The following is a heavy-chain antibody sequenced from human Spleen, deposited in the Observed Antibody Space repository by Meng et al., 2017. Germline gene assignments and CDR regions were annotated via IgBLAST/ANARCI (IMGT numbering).Heavy chain of an antibody. D-gene: IGHD3-16*01. V-gene: IGHV3-33*01. CDR1: GFPFRNHG. J-gene: IGHJ4*02. CDR2: IWYDGSSS. CDR3: ARSPIDKYDLSALPLDY. Sequence: GGSLRLSCAASGFPFRNHGMHWVRQAPGKGLEWVAVIWYDGSSSYYVDSVRGRFTISRDNSKNTVFLQINSLRVEDTAVYYCARSPIDKYDLSALPLDYWGQGTLVTVSS.